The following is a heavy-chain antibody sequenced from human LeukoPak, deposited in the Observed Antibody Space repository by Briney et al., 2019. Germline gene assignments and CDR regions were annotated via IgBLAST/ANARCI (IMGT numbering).Heavy chain of an antibody. D-gene: IGHD3-10*01. CDR2: ISSISSTI. Sequence: GGSLRLSCAASGFTFSSYSMNWVRQAPGKGLEWVSYISSISSTIYYADSVKGRFTISRDNAKNSLYLQMNGLRAEDTAVYYCARDSDVGYWGQGTLVTVSS. CDR1: GFTFSSYS. V-gene: IGHV3-48*04. CDR3: ARDSDVGY. J-gene: IGHJ4*02.